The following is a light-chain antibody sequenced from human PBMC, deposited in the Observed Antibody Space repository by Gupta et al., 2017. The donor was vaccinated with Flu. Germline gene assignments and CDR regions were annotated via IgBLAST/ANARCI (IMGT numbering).Light chain of an antibody. Sequence: VTPGEPASISCRSSQSLLHSNGYNYLDWYLQKPGQSPQLLIYLGSNRATGIPDRFSGSGSGTDFTLNISRVEAEDVGVYYCIQALQTPRTFGQGTKLEIK. CDR3: IQALQTPRT. V-gene: IGKV2-28*01. CDR2: LGS. J-gene: IGKJ2*01. CDR1: QSLLHSNGYNY.